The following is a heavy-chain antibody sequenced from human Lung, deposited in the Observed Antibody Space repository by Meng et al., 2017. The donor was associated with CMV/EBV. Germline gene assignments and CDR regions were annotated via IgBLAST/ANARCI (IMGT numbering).Heavy chain of an antibody. D-gene: IGHD3-16*01. Sequence: GSLRLSCSVSAGSVSSTHYYWGWIRQPPGKGLEWIGHVYYNGSTYHNPSLKSRVTMSVDTSKNHFSLNVSSVSAADTAVYYWARRLWGFFDSWGQGTLVTVSS. V-gene: IGHV4-39*02. J-gene: IGHJ4*02. CDR3: ARRLWGFFDS. CDR2: VYYNGST. CDR1: AGSVSSTHYY.